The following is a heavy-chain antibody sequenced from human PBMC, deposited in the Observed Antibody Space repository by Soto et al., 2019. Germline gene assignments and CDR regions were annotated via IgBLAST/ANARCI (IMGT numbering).Heavy chain of an antibody. CDR1: GFTFSNAW. Sequence: EVQLVESGGGLVKPGGSLRLSCAASGFTFSNAWMSWVRQAPGKGLEWVGRIKSKTDGGTTDYAAPVKGRLTISRDDSKKTRYLQMSSLKTEDTAVYYCTPTGRPPLVLPAGRGLAYSYYMDVWGKGTAVTVSS. J-gene: IGHJ6*03. CDR2: IKSKTDGGTT. V-gene: IGHV3-15*01. CDR3: TPTGRPPLVLPAGRGLAYSYYMDV. D-gene: IGHD2-2*01.